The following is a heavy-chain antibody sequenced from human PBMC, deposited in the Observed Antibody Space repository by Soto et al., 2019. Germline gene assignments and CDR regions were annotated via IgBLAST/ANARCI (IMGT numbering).Heavy chain of an antibody. Sequence: QVQLVQSGAEVKKPGSSVKVSCKASGGTFSSYAISWVRQAPGQGLEWMGGIIPIFGTANYAQKFQGRIAINADESTSTAYMELSSLRAEDADDYYCASVGYGKNWLDNRDQRTLGTVST. CDR1: GGTFSSYA. CDR2: IIPIFGTA. V-gene: IGHV1-69*01. D-gene: IGHD1-1*01. J-gene: IGHJ5*02. CDR3: ASVGYGKNWLDN.